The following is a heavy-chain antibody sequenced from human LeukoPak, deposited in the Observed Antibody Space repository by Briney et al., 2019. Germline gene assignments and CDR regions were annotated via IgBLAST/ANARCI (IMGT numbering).Heavy chain of an antibody. Sequence: GGSLRLSCAASGFTFSSYGMHWVRQAPGKGLEWVAFIRYDGSNKYYADSVKGRFTISRDNSKNTLYLQMNSLRAEDTAVYYCARPKGSTGYYYGMDVWGQGTTVTVSS. V-gene: IGHV3-30*02. CDR3: ARPKGSTGYYYGMDV. J-gene: IGHJ6*02. D-gene: IGHD1-14*01. CDR2: IRYDGSNK. CDR1: GFTFSSYG.